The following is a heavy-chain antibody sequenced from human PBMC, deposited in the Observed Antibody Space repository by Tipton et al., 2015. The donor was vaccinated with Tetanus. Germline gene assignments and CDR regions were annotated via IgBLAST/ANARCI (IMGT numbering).Heavy chain of an antibody. J-gene: IGHJ3*02. CDR2: IDKDGNGN. D-gene: IGHD2-21*01. CDR3: ARIYGLDSRRGPYSGSGAFDN. Sequence: SLRLSCTASGFSFMYYYMSWVRQAPGKGLEWVANIDKDGNGNYYADSVRGRFTISRDNAKKLLFLQMNSLRAEDTAVYYCARIYGLDSRRGPYSGSGAFDNWGQGTMVTVSS. CDR1: GFSFMYYY. V-gene: IGHV3-7*01.